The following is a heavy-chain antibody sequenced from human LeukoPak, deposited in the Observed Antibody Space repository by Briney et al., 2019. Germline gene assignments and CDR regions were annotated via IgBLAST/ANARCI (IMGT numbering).Heavy chain of an antibody. D-gene: IGHD4-17*01. CDR3: ARGLTVTTKSGAFDI. CDR1: GGSISSYY. J-gene: IGHJ3*02. CDR2: IYHSGST. V-gene: IGHV4-30-2*01. Sequence: NPSETLSLTCTVSGGSISSYYWSWIRQPPGKGLEWIGYIYHSGSTYYNPSLKSRVTISVDRSKNQFSLKLSSVTAADTAVYYCARGLTVTTKSGAFDIWGQGTMVTVSS.